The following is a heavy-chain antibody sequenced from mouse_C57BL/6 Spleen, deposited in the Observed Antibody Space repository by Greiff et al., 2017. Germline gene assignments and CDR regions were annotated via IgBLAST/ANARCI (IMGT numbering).Heavy chain of an antibody. V-gene: IGHV1-64*01. D-gene: IGHD1-1*01. CDR3: ASGITTVVATRYYAMDY. Sequence: QVQLQQPGAELVKPGASVKLSCKASGYTFPSYWMHWVKQRPGQGLEWIGMIHPNSGSTNYNEKFKSKATLTVDKSSSTAYMQLSSLTSEDSAVYYCASGITTVVATRYYAMDYWGQGTSVTVSS. J-gene: IGHJ4*01. CDR2: IHPNSGST. CDR1: GYTFPSYW.